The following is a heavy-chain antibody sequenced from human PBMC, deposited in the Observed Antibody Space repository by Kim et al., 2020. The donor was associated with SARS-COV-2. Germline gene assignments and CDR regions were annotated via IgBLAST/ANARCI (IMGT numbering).Heavy chain of an antibody. CDR2: SSATGGST. CDR3: AKVRDSGFLEGYTHVAKRFDA. D-gene: IGHD1-26*01. V-gene: IGHV3-23*01. J-gene: IGHJ4*02. CDR1: GFSFDDYG. Sequence: GGSLRLSCAASGFSFDDYGMAWVRQTRGKGLEWVSISSATGGSTYYADAVKGRFTISRDNSKNTLYLQMSGLRAEDAAVYYCAKVRDSGFLEGYTHVAKRFDAWGQGTRVSVSS.